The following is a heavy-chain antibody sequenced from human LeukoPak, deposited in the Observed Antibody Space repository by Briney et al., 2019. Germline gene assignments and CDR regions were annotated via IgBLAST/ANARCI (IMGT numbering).Heavy chain of an antibody. D-gene: IGHD2-15*01. CDR1: GGSFSGYY. CDR3: ARAATPDY. Sequence: SETLSLTYAVYGGSFSGYYWSWIRQPPGKGLEWIGEINHSGSTNYNPSLKSRVTISVDTSKNQFSLKLSSVTAADTAVYYCARAATPDYWGQGTLVTVSS. J-gene: IGHJ4*02. CDR2: INHSGST. V-gene: IGHV4-34*01.